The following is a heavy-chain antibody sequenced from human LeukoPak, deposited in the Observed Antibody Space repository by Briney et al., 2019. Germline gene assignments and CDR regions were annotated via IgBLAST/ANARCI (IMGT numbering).Heavy chain of an antibody. Sequence: TGGSLRLSCAASGFTFSSYSMNWVRQAPGKGLEWVSSISSSSSYIYYADSVKGRFTISRDNAKNSLYLQMNSLRAEDTAVYYCARALPRGFRHMDVWGKGTTVTVSS. D-gene: IGHD5-12*01. CDR2: ISSSSSYI. J-gene: IGHJ6*03. CDR3: ARALPRGFRHMDV. CDR1: GFTFSSYS. V-gene: IGHV3-21*01.